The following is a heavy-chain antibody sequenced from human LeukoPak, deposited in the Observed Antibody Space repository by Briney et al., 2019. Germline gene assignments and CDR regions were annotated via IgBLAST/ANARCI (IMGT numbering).Heavy chain of an antibody. CDR1: GGSISSYY. V-gene: IGHV4-59*01. J-gene: IGHJ4*02. CDR3: ARGPRVPSSSWYVPDY. CDR2: LSYGGST. Sequence: SETLSLTCTVSGGSISSYYWSWIRQPPGKGLEWIGYLSYGGSTYYNPSLKSRVTISADTSKNQFSLNLNSVTAADTAIYYCARGPRVPSSSWYVPDYWGQGTLVTVSS. D-gene: IGHD6-13*01.